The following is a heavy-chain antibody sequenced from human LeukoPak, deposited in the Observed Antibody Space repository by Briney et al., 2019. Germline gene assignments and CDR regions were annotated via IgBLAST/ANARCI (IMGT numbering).Heavy chain of an antibody. J-gene: IGHJ5*02. Sequence: PGGSLRLSCAASGFTFSSYSMNWVRQAPGKGLEWVSSISSSSGYIYYADSVKGRFTISRDNAKNSLYLQMNSLRAEDTAVYYCAKAGTYYDFWSGYYAWFDPWGQGTLVTVSS. CDR2: ISSSSGYI. CDR3: AKAGTYYDFWSGYYAWFDP. V-gene: IGHV3-21*04. D-gene: IGHD3-3*01. CDR1: GFTFSSYS.